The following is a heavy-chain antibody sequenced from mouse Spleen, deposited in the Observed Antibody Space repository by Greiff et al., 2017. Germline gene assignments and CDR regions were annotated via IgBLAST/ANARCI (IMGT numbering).Heavy chain of an antibody. CDR2: ISYDGSN. J-gene: IGHJ3*01. CDR3: ARDYYEGAY. CDR1: GYSITSGYY. Sequence: ESGPGLVKPSQSLSLTCSVTGYSITSGYYWNWIRQFPGNKLEWMGYISYDGSNNYNPSLKNRISITRDTSKNQFFLKLNSVTTEDTATYYCARDYYEGAYWGQGTLVTVSA. D-gene: IGHD1-1*01. V-gene: IGHV3-6*01.